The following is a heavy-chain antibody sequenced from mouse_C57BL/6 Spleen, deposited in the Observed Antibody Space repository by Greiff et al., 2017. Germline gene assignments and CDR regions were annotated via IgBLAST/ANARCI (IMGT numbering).Heavy chain of an antibody. J-gene: IGHJ4*01. V-gene: IGHV1-82*01. Sequence: VQLQQSGPELVKPGASVKISCKASGYAFSSSWMNWVKQRPGKGLEWIGRSYPGDGDTNYNGKFKGKATLTADKSSSTAYMQLSSLTSEDSAVYFCAREGLYDGYYERAMDYWGQGTSVTVSS. CDR1: GYAFSSSW. CDR3: AREGLYDGYYERAMDY. D-gene: IGHD2-3*01. CDR2: SYPGDGDT.